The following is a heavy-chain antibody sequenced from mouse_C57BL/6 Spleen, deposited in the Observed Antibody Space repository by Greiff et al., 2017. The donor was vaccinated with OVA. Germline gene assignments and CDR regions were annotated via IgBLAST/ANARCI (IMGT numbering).Heavy chain of an antibody. J-gene: IGHJ2*01. D-gene: IGHD1-1*01. CDR1: GYTFPSYW. Sequence: QVQLQQPGTELVKPGASVKLSCKASGYTFPSYWMHWLKQRPGQGLEWIGNINPTNGGTTSNEKFKSKATLTVDKSSSSAYMQLSSRTSEDSAVYYCARFDPNYYGSTFDYWGQGTTLTVSS. CDR3: ARFDPNYYGSTFDY. V-gene: IGHV1-53*01. CDR2: INPTNGGT.